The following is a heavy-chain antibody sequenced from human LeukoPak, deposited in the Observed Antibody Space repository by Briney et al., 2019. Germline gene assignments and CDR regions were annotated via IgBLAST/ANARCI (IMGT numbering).Heavy chain of an antibody. D-gene: IGHD3-22*01. CDR2: IYYSGST. J-gene: IGHJ5*02. V-gene: IGHV4-59*01. Sequence: SETLSLTCTVSGGSISSYYWSWIRQPPGKGLEWIGYIYYSGSTNYNPSLKSRVTISVDTSKNQFSLKLSSVTAADTAVYYCAREFTYYYDSSGHGFDPWGQGTLVTVSS. CDR3: AREFTYYYDSSGHGFDP. CDR1: GGSISSYY.